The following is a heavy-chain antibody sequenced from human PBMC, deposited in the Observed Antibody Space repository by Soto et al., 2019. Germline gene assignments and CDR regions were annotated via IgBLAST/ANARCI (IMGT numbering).Heavy chain of an antibody. D-gene: IGHD3-10*01. J-gene: IGHJ3*02. CDR3: AAYYYGSGSYSQHAFDI. CDR1: GGYISSSSYY. Sequence: PSETLSLTCPVSGGYISSSSYYSGWLRQPPGKGLEWIGSIYYSGSTYYNPSLESRVTISVDTSKNQFSLKLSSVTAADTAVYYCAAYYYGSGSYSQHAFDIWGQGTMVTVSS. V-gene: IGHV4-39*01. CDR2: IYYSGST.